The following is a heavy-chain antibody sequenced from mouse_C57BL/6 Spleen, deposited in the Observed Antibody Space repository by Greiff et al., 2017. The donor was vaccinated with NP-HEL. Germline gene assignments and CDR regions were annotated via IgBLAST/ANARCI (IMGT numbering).Heavy chain of an antibody. Sequence: VQLQQSGPGLVQPSQRLSITCTVSGFSLTSYGVHWVRQSPGKGLEWLGVIWSGGSTDYNAAFISRLSISKDNSKSQVFFKMNSLQADDTAIYYCARRFITTVVADYYAMDYWGQGTSVTVSS. CDR3: ARRFITTVVADYYAMDY. D-gene: IGHD1-1*01. J-gene: IGHJ4*01. CDR1: GFSLTSYG. V-gene: IGHV2-2*01. CDR2: IWSGGST.